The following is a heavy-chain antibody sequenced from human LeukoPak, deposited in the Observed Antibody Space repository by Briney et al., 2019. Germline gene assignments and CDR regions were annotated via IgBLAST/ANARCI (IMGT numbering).Heavy chain of an antibody. V-gene: IGHV3-23*01. J-gene: IGHJ4*02. CDR2: ITGSGDTT. CDR3: AKWGDYDILTGYYVSDF. CDR1: GFIFRNYA. D-gene: IGHD3-9*01. Sequence: GASLRLSCAASGFIFRNYAMSWVRQAPGKGLEWVSAITGSGDTTYYADSVKGRFTISRDNSKNTLYVEMNTLRAEDTAVYYCAKWGDYDILTGYYVSDFWGQGTLVTVSS.